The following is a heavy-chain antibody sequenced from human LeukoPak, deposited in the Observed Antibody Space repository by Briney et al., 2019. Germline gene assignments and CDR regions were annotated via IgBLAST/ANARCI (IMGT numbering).Heavy chain of an antibody. V-gene: IGHV3-48*03. CDR1: GFTFSSYE. CDR2: ISSSGSTI. D-gene: IGHD6-19*01. CDR3: ARTIAVAGYDY. J-gene: IGHJ4*02. Sequence: PGGSLRLSCAASGFTFSSYEMNWVRQAPGKGLEWVSYISSSGSTIYYADSVKGRFTISRDNAKNSLYLQMNSLRAEGTAVYYCARTIAVAGYDYWGQGTLVTVSS.